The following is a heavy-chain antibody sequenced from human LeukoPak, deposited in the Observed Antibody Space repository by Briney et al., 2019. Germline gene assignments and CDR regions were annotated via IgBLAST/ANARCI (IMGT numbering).Heavy chain of an antibody. V-gene: IGHV3-23*01. Sequence: GESLRLSCAASGFTFDVSAMNWVRQAPGKGLEWVSASGNAGDTYYADSVKGRFTISRDNSKKMLFLQMTCLRAEDTAVYYCAKKTPGNYPYDYWGQGTLVTVSP. CDR1: GFTFDVSA. J-gene: IGHJ4*02. CDR2: SGNAGDT. CDR3: AKKTPGNYPYDY. D-gene: IGHD3-22*01.